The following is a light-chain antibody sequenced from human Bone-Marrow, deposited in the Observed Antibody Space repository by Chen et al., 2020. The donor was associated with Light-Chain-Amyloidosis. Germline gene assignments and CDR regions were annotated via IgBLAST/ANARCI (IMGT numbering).Light chain of an antibody. CDR1: QSVLYSSNNKNY. CDR2: WAS. CDR3: QQYYSTPWT. Sequence: DIVMTQSPDSRAVSLGERATINCKSSQSVLYSSNNKNYLAWYQQKPGQPPKLLIYWASTRESGVPDRFSGSGSGTDFTLTISSLQAEDVAVYYCQQYYSTPWTFGQGIKVEIK. J-gene: IGKJ1*01. V-gene: IGKV4-1*01.